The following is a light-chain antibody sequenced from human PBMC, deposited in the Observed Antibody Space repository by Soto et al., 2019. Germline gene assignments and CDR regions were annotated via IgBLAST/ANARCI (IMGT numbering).Light chain of an antibody. CDR3: QQRDYWQVT. CDR1: QSVSSR. CDR2: DVS. Sequence: EIVLTQSPVTLSLSPGERATLSWRASQSVSSRLAWYQQKPGQAPRLLIYDVSNRATGIPARFSGSGSGTDFALTISSLEPEDFAVYYCQQRDYWQVTFGQGTRLEIK. J-gene: IGKJ5*01. V-gene: IGKV3-11*01.